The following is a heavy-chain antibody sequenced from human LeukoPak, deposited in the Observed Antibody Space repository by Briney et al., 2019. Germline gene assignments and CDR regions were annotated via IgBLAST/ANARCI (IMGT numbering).Heavy chain of an antibody. J-gene: IGHJ6*02. CDR2: MSPNSGKT. V-gene: IGHV1-8*01. D-gene: IGHD7-27*01. Sequence: ASVKVSCKASGYTFSSHDINWVRQATGQGLEWMGWMSPNSGKTDHAQQFQGRVVMTMNTSITTVYMELSGLTSDDTAMYYCARGTGMVPTNWGLFYFYGLDVWGQGTTVTVSS. CDR1: GYTFSSHD. CDR3: ARGTGMVPTNWGLFYFYGLDV.